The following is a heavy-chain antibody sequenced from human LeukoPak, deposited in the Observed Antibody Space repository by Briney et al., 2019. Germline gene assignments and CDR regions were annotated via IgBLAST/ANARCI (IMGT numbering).Heavy chain of an antibody. CDR1: GFTFSSYS. D-gene: IGHD3-22*01. CDR3: ARHVVAVGFDY. V-gene: IGHV3-21*01. Sequence: AGSLRLSCPASGFTFSSYSMNWVRQPPGKGLQWVSSINSSSSYIYYADSVKGRFTISRDNAKNSLYLQMNSLRAEDTAVYYCARHVVAVGFDYWGQGPVVTVSS. CDR2: INSSSSYI. J-gene: IGHJ4*02.